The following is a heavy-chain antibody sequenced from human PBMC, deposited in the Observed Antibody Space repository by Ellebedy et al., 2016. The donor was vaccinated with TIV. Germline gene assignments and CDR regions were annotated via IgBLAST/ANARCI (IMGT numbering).Heavy chain of an antibody. D-gene: IGHD3-3*01. Sequence: PGGSLRLSCAASGFTFNYYAMSWVRQAPGKGLEWVSRMTSSDSHTFYADSVRGLFTSSRDNSRDTLFLQMNSLGAEDTAVHYCAKPDNYDHWNGHYNSWRDWGQGTLVSVSS. CDR3: AKPDNYDHWNGHYNSWRD. CDR1: GFTFNYYA. V-gene: IGHV3-23*01. J-gene: IGHJ4*02. CDR2: MTSSDSHT.